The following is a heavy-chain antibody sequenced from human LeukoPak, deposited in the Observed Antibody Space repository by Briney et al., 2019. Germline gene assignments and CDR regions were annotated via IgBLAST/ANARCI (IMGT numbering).Heavy chain of an antibody. Sequence: SETLSLTRTVSGGSISSYYWSWIRQPPGKGLEWIGYIYYSGSTNYNPSLKSRVTISVDTSKNQFSLKLSSVTAADTAVYYCARGPGPFDYWGQGTLVTVSS. J-gene: IGHJ4*02. CDR1: GGSISSYY. CDR3: ARGPGPFDY. CDR2: IYYSGST. V-gene: IGHV4-59*01.